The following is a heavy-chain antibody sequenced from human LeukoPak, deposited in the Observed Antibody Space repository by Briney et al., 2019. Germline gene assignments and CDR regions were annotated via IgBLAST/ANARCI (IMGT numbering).Heavy chain of an antibody. CDR1: GFTFSSYS. CDR2: ISSSSSYI. D-gene: IGHD3-22*01. V-gene: IGHV3-21*01. CDR3: ARDSPDYYDSSGYSGFDY. Sequence: GGSLRLSCAASGFTFSSYSMNWVRQAPGKGLEWVSSISSSSSYIYCADSVKGRFTISRDNAKNSLYLQMNSLRAEDTAVYYCARDSPDYYDSSGYSGFDYWGQGTLVTVSS. J-gene: IGHJ4*02.